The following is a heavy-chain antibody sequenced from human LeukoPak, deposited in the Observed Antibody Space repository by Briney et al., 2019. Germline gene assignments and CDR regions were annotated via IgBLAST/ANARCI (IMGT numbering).Heavy chain of an antibody. V-gene: IGHV1-18*01. CDR2: ISAYNGNT. J-gene: IGHJ5*02. CDR1: GYTFTSYG. D-gene: IGHD3-10*01. Sequence: GASVKVSCKASGYTFTSYGISWVRQAPGQGLEWMGWISAYNGNTNYAQKLQGRVTMTTDTSTSTAYMELRSLRSDDTAVYYCARDMVRGVMGPLNWFDPWGQGTLVTVSS. CDR3: ARDMVRGVMGPLNWFDP.